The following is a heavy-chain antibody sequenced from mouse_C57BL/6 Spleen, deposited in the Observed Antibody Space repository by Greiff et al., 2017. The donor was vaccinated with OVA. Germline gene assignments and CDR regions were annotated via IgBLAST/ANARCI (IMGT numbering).Heavy chain of an antibody. D-gene: IGHD1-1*01. CDR2: IDPEDGDT. Sequence: VQLQQSGAELVRPGASVKLSCTASGFNIKDYYMHWVKQRPEQGLEWIGRIDPEDGDTEYAPKFQGKATMTADTSSNTAYLQLSRLTSEDTAVYYSTLYYYGSSYGYFDYWGQSTTLTVSS. V-gene: IGHV14-1*01. CDR1: GFNIKDYY. J-gene: IGHJ2*01. CDR3: TLYYYGSSYGYFDY.